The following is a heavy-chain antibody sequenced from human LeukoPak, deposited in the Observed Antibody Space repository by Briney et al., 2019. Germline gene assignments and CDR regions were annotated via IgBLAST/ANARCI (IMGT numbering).Heavy chain of an antibody. Sequence: ASVKVSCKASGYTFTMYYIHWVRQAPGQGLEWMGMINPSDGATTYAQRFQGRVTMTRDMSTTTVYMEMNWLTSDDTAIYYCARADRLHGGPYLIGPWGQGTLVTVSS. CDR3: ARADRLHGGPYLIGP. CDR1: GYTFTMYY. D-gene: IGHD2-21*01. V-gene: IGHV1-46*01. J-gene: IGHJ5*02. CDR2: INPSDGAT.